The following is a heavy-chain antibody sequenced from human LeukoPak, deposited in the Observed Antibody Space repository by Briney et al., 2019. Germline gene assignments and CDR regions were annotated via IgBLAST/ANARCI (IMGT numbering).Heavy chain of an antibody. D-gene: IGHD3-22*01. CDR1: GYTFTGYY. J-gene: IGHJ4*02. CDR2: INPSSGGS. Sequence: VASVKVSCKASGYTFTGYYLHWVRQAPGQGLEWMGWINPSSGGSNYAQNFQGRVTMTRDTSISTAYMELSRLRSDDTAVYYCARGLGDQNTMLLVVTFDYWGQGTLVTVSS. CDR3: ARGLGDQNTMLLVVTFDY. V-gene: IGHV1-2*02.